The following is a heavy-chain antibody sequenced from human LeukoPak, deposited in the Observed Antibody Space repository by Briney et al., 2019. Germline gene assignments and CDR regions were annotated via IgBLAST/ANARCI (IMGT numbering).Heavy chain of an antibody. CDR3: ARARVEYSSGWYGGIDY. CDR2: IYHSGST. CDR1: GYSISSGYY. V-gene: IGHV4-38-2*02. J-gene: IGHJ4*02. D-gene: IGHD6-19*01. Sequence: PSETLSLTCTVSGYSISSGYYWGWIRQPPGKGLEWIGSIYHSGSTYYNPSLKSRVTISVDTSKNQFSLKLSSVTAADTAVYYCARARVEYSSGWYGGIDYWGQGTLVTVSS.